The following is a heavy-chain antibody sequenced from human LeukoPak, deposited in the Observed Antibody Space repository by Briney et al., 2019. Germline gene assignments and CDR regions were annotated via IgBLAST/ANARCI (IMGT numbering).Heavy chain of an antibody. Sequence: GGSLRLSCAASGFTFSSYWMSWVRQAPGKGLEWVSYISSSGSTIYYADSVKGRFTISRDNAKNSLYLQMNSLRAEDTAVYYCAREHGIAAAGTSTDYWGQGTLVTVSS. CDR1: GFTFSSYW. CDR2: ISSSGSTI. J-gene: IGHJ4*02. V-gene: IGHV3-48*04. CDR3: AREHGIAAAGTSTDY. D-gene: IGHD6-13*01.